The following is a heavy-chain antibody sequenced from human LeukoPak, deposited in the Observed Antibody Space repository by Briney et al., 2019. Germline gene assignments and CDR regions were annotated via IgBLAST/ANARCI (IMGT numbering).Heavy chain of an antibody. CDR3: ARDDNWGSDY. V-gene: IGHV3-7*01. J-gene: IGHJ4*02. CDR2: IKEDGSEK. CDR1: GFTFKNYW. D-gene: IGHD7-27*01. Sequence: PGGSLRLSCAASGFTFKNYWMSWVRQAPGKGLEWVANIKEDGSEKHHVDSVKGRFTISRDNAKNLLYLQMNSLRAEDTALYYCARDDNWGSDYWGQGTLVTVSS.